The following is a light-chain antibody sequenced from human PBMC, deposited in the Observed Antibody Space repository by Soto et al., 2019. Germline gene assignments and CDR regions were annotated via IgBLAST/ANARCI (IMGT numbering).Light chain of an antibody. Sequence: QASLAQPPSASGAPGQSPSILSTGTRRDVGRYNYVSWYQHHPGKAPKLVIYQVTQRPSGVPDRFTGSKSGNTASLTVSGLQTGDEAAYYGTEYAGSNYPVVRTGNKVPV. CDR3: TEYAGSNYPV. CDR2: QVT. V-gene: IGLV2-8*01. J-gene: IGLJ1*01. CDR1: RRDVGRYNY.